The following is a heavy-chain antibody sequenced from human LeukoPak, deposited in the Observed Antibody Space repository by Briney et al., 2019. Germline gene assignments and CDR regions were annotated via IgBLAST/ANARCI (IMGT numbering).Heavy chain of an antibody. V-gene: IGHV5-51*01. J-gene: IGHJ4*02. CDR2: IYPGDSDT. CDR3: ARTMWIQHFDY. D-gene: IGHD5-12*01. Sequence: GESLKISCEGSGYSLTSYWIGWVRQMPGKGLEWMGIIYPGDSDTRYSPSFQGQVTISADKSISTAYLQWSSLKASDTAMYYCARTMWIQHFDYWGQGTLVTVSS. CDR1: GYSLTSYW.